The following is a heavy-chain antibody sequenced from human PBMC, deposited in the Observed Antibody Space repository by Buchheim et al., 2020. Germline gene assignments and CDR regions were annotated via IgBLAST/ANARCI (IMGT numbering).Heavy chain of an antibody. Sequence: QVQLQQWGAGLLKPSETLSLTCAVYGGSFSGYYWSWIRQPPGKGLEWIGEINHSGSTNYNPSLKSRVTISVDTSKNHFSLKLSSVTAADTAVYYCARRDRRREKVNFDYWGQGTL. CDR1: GGSFSGYY. J-gene: IGHJ4*02. CDR3: ARRDRRREKVNFDY. D-gene: IGHD4-11*01. CDR2: INHSGST. V-gene: IGHV4-34*01.